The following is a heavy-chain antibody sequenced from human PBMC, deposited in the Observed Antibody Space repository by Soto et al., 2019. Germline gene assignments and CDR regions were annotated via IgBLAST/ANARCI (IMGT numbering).Heavy chain of an antibody. V-gene: IGHV4-4*02. D-gene: IGHD3-22*01. CDR3: ARLVYDSRLNYLYFDY. J-gene: IGHJ4*02. Sequence: SETLSLTCAVSGGSISSSHWWGWVRQPPGKGLEWIGEVSQSGRTNYNPSLKSRVVMLIDTSKNQFSLRLSSVTAADTAKYYCARLVYDSRLNYLYFDYWGPGILVTVSS. CDR2: VSQSGRT. CDR1: GGSISSSHW.